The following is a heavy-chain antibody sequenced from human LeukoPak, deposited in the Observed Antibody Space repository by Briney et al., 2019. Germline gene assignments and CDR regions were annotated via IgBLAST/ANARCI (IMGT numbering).Heavy chain of an antibody. D-gene: IGHD1-26*01. CDR3: AKDVGKWESLHFFDY. Sequence: PGGSLRLPCLTSGFTLSTNAMSWVRQAPGKGLEWISGISRSGASTYYADSVKGRFTISRDDSRNTLYLQMNSLRGDDTAVYYCAKDVGKWESLHFFDYWGQGTLVTVSS. CDR2: ISRSGAST. CDR1: GFTLSTNA. J-gene: IGHJ4*02. V-gene: IGHV3-23*01.